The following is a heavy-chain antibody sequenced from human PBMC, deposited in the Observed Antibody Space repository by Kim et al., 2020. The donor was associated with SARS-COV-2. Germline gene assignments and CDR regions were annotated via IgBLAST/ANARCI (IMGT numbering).Heavy chain of an antibody. CDR2: T. Sequence: TRYSPSFQGQVTISADKSISTAYLQWSSLKASDTAMYYCARSEREEVVDYWGQGTLVTVSS. J-gene: IGHJ4*02. CDR3: ARSEREEVVDY. V-gene: IGHV5-51*01.